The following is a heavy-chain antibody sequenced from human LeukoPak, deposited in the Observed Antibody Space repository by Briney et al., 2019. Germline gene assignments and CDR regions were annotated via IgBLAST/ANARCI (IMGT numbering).Heavy chain of an antibody. D-gene: IGHD2-15*01. CDR3: ARGSPSGASYFNY. Sequence: SETLSLTCTVSGGSISSHYWSWIRQPAGKGLEWIGRIYTSGSTHYNPSLKSRVSMSVDTSKAQFCLKLSSVTAADTAVYYCARGSPSGASYFNYWGQGTLVTVSS. V-gene: IGHV4-4*07. CDR2: IYTSGST. J-gene: IGHJ4*02. CDR1: GGSISSHY.